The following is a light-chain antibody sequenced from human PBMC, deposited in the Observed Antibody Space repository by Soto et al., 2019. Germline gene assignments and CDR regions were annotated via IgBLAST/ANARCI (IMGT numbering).Light chain of an antibody. V-gene: IGLV2-23*01. CDR1: VGL. CDR2: DDT. CDR3: CLYVGGRTYG. J-gene: IGLJ1*01. Sequence: QSVLTQPASVSGSPGQSITISCTGTVGLVSWYQQHPGKVPKLIIYDDTKRPSGVSSRFSGSKSCNTASLTISGLQTEDEADYYCCLYVGGRTYGFGTGTKVTVL.